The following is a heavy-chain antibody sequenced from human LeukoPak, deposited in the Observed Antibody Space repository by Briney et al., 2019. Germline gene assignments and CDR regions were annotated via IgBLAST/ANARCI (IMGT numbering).Heavy chain of an antibody. J-gene: IGHJ4*02. CDR1: GASVTTYH. CDR2: VHSSGTT. CDR3: ARDIRAVGATLYFDY. D-gene: IGHD1-26*01. V-gene: IGHV4-59*02. Sequence: PSETLSLTCTVSGASVTTYHWSWLRQSPGKGLEWIANVHSSGTTYYNPSLRSRVTISIDTSKNQFSLKMTSVTTADTAVYYCARDIRAVGATLYFDYWGQRTLVTVSS.